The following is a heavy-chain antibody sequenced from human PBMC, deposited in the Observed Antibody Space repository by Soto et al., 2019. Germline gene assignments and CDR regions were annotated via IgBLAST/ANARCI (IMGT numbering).Heavy chain of an antibody. V-gene: IGHV1-24*01. J-gene: IGHJ6*02. CDR1: GYTLTELS. Sequence: ASVKVSCKVSGYTLTELSMHWVRQAPGKGLEWMGGFDPEDGETIYAQKFQGRVTMTEDTSTDTAYMELSSLRSEDTAVYYCATATSTYSGSYQGYYYGMDVWGQGTTVTVSS. CDR3: ATATSTYSGSYQGYYYGMDV. CDR2: FDPEDGET. D-gene: IGHD1-26*01.